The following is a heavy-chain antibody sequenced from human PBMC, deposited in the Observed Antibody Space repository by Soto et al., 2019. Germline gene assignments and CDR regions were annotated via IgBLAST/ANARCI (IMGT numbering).Heavy chain of an antibody. CDR3: ARGRYFDWLPAFFDS. Sequence: GESLKISCEGSGYSFTSYWIGWVRQMPGKGLEWMGIIYPGDSDTRYSPSFQGHVTISADKSISTAYLQWSSLKASDTAMYYCARGRYFDWLPAFFDSLAQRTPVTVSS. D-gene: IGHD3-9*01. J-gene: IGHJ4*02. V-gene: IGHV5-51*01. CDR1: GYSFTSYW. CDR2: IYPGDSDT.